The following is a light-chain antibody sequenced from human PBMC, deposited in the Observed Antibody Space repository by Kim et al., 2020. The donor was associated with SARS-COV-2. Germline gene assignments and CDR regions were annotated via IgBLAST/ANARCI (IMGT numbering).Light chain of an antibody. Sequence: APGERATLSCRASQCVSSSYLAWYQQNPGQAPRLLIYDASSRATGIPDRFSGSGSGTDFTLTISRLEPEDFAVYYCQQYGSSPRTFGQGTKVDIK. CDR2: DAS. J-gene: IGKJ1*01. CDR3: QQYGSSPRT. CDR1: QCVSSSY. V-gene: IGKV3-20*01.